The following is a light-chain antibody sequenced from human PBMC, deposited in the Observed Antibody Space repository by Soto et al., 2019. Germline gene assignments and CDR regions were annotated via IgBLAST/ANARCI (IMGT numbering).Light chain of an antibody. CDR3: QQRSNWPRT. J-gene: IGKJ1*01. V-gene: IGKV3-11*01. CDR1: QNISSY. Sequence: IVLTQSPATLSLSPGERVTRSCRASQNISSYLIWYQQKPGQAPRLLMYDVSNRATGIPARFSGSGSGTDFTLTISSLEPEDLAAYYCQQRSNWPRTFGQGTKVDIK. CDR2: DVS.